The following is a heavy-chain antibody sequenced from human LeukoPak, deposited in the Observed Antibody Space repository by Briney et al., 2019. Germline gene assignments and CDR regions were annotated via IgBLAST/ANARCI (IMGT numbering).Heavy chain of an antibody. Sequence: ASVKLSCKASGYTFTSYGISWVRQAPGQGLEWMGWISAYNGNTNYAQKLQGRVTMTTDTSTSTAYMELRSLRSDDTAVYYCARTPTGYYYDSSGYYYFNYWGQGTLVTVSS. J-gene: IGHJ4*02. CDR1: GYTFTSYG. D-gene: IGHD3-22*01. CDR3: ARTPTGYYYDSSGYYYFNY. V-gene: IGHV1-18*01. CDR2: ISAYNGNT.